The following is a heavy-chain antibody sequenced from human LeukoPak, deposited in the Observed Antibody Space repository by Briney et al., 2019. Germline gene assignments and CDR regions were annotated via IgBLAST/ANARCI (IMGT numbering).Heavy chain of an antibody. V-gene: IGHV3-15*01. D-gene: IGHD3-10*01. CDR2: IKSKTDGGTT. CDR1: GFTFRNAL. CDR3: TTDQYYGSELVSMDV. J-gene: IGHJ6*02. Sequence: GGSLRLSCAASGFTFRNALMSWVRQAPGKGLEWVGRIKSKTDGGTTDYAAPVKGRFTISRDDSKNTLYLQMNSLKTEDTAVYHCTTDQYYGSELVSMDVWGQGTTVTVSS.